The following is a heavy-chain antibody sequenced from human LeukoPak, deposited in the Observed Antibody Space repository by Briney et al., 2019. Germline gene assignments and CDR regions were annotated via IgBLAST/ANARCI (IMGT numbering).Heavy chain of an antibody. J-gene: IGHJ6*02. V-gene: IGHV3-64*01. D-gene: IGHD1-1*01. CDR1: GFTFRNSA. CDR2: ISSNGGST. Sequence: GGSLRLSCAASGFTFRNSAMHWVRQAAGKGLEYVSGISSNGGSTYYANAVKGRFTISRDNSKNTVYLQMGSLRAEDMAVYYCARWYNSLDVWGQGTTVTVSS. CDR3: ARWYNSLDV.